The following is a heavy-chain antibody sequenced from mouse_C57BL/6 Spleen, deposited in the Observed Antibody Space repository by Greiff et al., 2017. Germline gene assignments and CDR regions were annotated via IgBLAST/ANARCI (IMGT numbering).Heavy chain of an antibody. CDR3: TREGSYYGSSYPAWFAY. D-gene: IGHD1-1*01. CDR2: ISSGGDYI. Sequence: KLVESGEGLVKPGGSLKLSCAASGFTSSSYAMSWVRQTLEKRLEWFAYISSGGDYIYYADTLKGRFTNFRDNARNTLYLQMSSLKSEATAMYYCTREGSYYGSSYPAWFAYWGQGTLVTVSA. V-gene: IGHV5-9-1*02. CDR1: GFTSSSYA. J-gene: IGHJ3*01.